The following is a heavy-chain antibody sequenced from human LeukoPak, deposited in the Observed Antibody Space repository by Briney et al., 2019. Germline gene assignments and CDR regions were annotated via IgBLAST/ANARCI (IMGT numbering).Heavy chain of an antibody. CDR2: ISGSGGST. V-gene: IGHV3-23*01. D-gene: IGHD3-10*01. CDR1: GFTFSSYA. CDR3: AKGRELLWFGELNLPFSNYYYYGMDV. Sequence: GGSLRLSCAASGFTFSSYAMSWVRQAPGKGLEWVSAISGSGGSTYYADSVKGRFTISRDNSKNTLYLQMNSLRAEDTAVYYCAKGRELLWFGELNLPFSNYYYYGMDVWGQGTTVTVSS. J-gene: IGHJ6*02.